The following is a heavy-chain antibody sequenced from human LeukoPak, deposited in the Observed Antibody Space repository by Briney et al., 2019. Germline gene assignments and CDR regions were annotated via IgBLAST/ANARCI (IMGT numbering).Heavy chain of an antibody. D-gene: IGHD3-10*01. CDR3: AKGYYGSGTFLFDY. CDR2: IGSSSSPI. V-gene: IGHV3-48*02. CDR1: GFTFSSYG. J-gene: IGHJ4*02. Sequence: GGSLRLSCAASGFTFSSYGMNWVRQAPGKGPEWVSYIGSSSSPIYYADSVKGRFTSSRDNAKNSLYLQMNSLRDEDTAVYYCAKGYYGSGTFLFDYWGQGTLVTVSS.